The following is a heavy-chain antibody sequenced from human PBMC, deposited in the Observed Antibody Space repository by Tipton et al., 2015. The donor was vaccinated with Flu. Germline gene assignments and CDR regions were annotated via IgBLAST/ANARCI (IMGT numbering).Heavy chain of an antibody. D-gene: IGHD2-15*01. CDR1: GGSISSSSYY. J-gene: IGHJ5*02. CDR2: MYYSGST. CDR3: ARGAVVGKLSGFDP. V-gene: IGHV4-39*07. Sequence: LRLSCTVSGGSISSSSYYWGWIRQPPGKGLEWIGSMYYSGSTYYNPSLKSRVTISVDTSKNQFSLKLSSVTAADTAVYYCARGAVVGKLSGFDPWGQGTLVTVSS.